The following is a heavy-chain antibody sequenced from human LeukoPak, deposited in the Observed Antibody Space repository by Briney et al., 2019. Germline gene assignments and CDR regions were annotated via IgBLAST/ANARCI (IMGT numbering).Heavy chain of an antibody. V-gene: IGHV5-51*01. Sequence: GESLKISCKGSGYSFTSYWIGWVRQMPGKGLEWMGIIYPGDSDTRYSPSFQGQVTISADKSISTAYLQWSSLKASDTAMYYCARGDSSSSGYYYYMDVWGKGTTVTVSS. CDR1: GYSFTSYW. J-gene: IGHJ6*03. D-gene: IGHD6-6*01. CDR2: IYPGDSDT. CDR3: ARGDSSSSGYYYYMDV.